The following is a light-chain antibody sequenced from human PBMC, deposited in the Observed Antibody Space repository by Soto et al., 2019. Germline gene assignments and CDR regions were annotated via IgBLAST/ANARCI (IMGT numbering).Light chain of an antibody. V-gene: IGKV3-20*01. J-gene: IGKJ1*01. CDR1: QSVSSSY. CDR3: QQYGSSPGT. CDR2: GAS. Sequence: IVLAECRGTLSLYPGERATLSCRASQSVSSSYLAWYQQKPGQAPRLLIYGASSRATGIPDRFSGSGSGTDFTLTISRLEPEDFAVYYCQQYGSSPGTFGQGTKVDIK.